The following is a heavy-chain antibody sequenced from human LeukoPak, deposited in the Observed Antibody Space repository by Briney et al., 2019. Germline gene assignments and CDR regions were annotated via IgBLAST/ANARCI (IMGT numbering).Heavy chain of an antibody. CDR1: GFTFSNYG. V-gene: IGHV3-30*02. CDR3: AKDVYNCGSGRCPHYYYVMDV. CDR2: VRYDGSSQ. D-gene: IGHD2-21*01. Sequence: GGSLRLSCATSGFTFSNYGMHWVRQAPGKGLEWVAFVRYDGSSQYYADSVKGRFTISRDNSENKVYVQMSSLGAEDTALYYCAKDVYNCGSGRCPHYYYVMDVWGQGTTVSVSS. J-gene: IGHJ6*02.